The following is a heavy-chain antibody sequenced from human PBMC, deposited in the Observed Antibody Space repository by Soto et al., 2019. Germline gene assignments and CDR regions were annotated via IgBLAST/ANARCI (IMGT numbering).Heavy chain of an antibody. CDR1: GFTFSSYS. V-gene: IGHV3-21*01. J-gene: IGHJ4*02. CDR3: ASQYYDILA. Sequence: EVQLVESGGGLVKPGGSLRLSCAASGFTFSSYSMNWVRQAPGKGLEWVSSISSSSSYIYYADSVKGRFTISRDNAKNSLYLQMNILGAEDTAVYYCASQYYDILAWGQGTLVTVSS. CDR2: ISSSSSYI. D-gene: IGHD3-9*01.